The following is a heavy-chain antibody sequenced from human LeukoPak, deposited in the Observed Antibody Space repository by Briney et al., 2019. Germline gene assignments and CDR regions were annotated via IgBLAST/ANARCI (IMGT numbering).Heavy chain of an antibody. CDR3: ARDPDGVTATAPY. CDR2: ISSGSSYI. J-gene: IGHJ4*02. CDR1: GFTFSRYN. Sequence: GGSLRLSCAASGFTFSRYNMNWVRQAPGKGLEWVSSISSGSSYIYYADSVKGRFTISRDNAKNSLYLQMNSLRAEDTAVYYCARDPDGVTATAPYWGQGTLVTVSS. D-gene: IGHD6-13*01. V-gene: IGHV3-21*01.